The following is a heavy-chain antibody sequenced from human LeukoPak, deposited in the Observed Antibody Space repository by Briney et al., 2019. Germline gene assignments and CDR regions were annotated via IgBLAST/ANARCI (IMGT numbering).Heavy chain of an antibody. CDR3: AIVGGFRSSTTRKYYFDY. V-gene: IGHV3-48*03. Sequence: GGSLRLSCAASGFTFSSYEMNWVRQAPGKGLEWVSYISSSGSTIYYADSVKGRFTISRDNAKNSLYLQMNSLRAEDTAVYYCAIVGGFRSSTTRKYYFDYWGQGTLVTVSS. D-gene: IGHD3-16*01. CDR2: ISSSGSTI. CDR1: GFTFSSYE. J-gene: IGHJ4*02.